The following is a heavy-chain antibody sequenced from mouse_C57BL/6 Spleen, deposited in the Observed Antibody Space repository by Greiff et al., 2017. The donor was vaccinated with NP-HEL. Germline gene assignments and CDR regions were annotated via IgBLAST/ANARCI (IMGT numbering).Heavy chain of an antibody. CDR3: ARGDSNYVGFAY. CDR2: INPNNGGT. J-gene: IGHJ3*01. D-gene: IGHD2-5*01. CDR1: GYTFTDYN. Sequence: EVKLQESGPELVKPGASVKIPCKASGYTFTDYNMDWVKQSHGKSLEWIGDINPNNGGTIYNQKFKGKATLTVDKSSSTAYMELRSLTSEDTAVYYCARGDSNYVGFAYWGQGTLVTVSA. V-gene: IGHV1-18*01.